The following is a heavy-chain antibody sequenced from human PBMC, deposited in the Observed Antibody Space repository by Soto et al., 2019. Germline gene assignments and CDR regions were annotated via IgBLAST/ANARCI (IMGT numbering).Heavy chain of an antibody. CDR1: EYTFTNYN. CDR2: IIPITGIA. J-gene: IGHJ5*02. V-gene: IGHV1-69*04. CDR3: AGDVGMVATRGGGFDP. D-gene: IGHD5-12*01. Sequence: SVKVSCKASEYTFTNYNITWVRQTNGQGLEWMGRIIPITGIANYAQKFQGRVTITTDKSTSTAYMELSSLRSEDTAVYYCAGDVGMVATRGGGFDPWGQGTLVTVSS.